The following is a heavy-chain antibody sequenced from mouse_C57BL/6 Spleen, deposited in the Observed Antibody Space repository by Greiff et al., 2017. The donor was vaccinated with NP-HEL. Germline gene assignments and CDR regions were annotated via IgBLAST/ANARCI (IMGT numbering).Heavy chain of an antibody. CDR2: IYPGDGDT. CDR1: GYAFSSSW. Sequence: QVQLQQSGPELVKPGASVKISCKASGYAFSSSWMNWVKQRPGKGLEWIGRIYPGDGDTNYNGKFKGKATLTADKSSSTAYMQLSSLTSEDSAVYFCASRLDSSGYSAWFACWGQGTLVTVSA. V-gene: IGHV1-82*01. J-gene: IGHJ3*01. CDR3: ASRLDSSGYSAWFAC. D-gene: IGHD3-2*02.